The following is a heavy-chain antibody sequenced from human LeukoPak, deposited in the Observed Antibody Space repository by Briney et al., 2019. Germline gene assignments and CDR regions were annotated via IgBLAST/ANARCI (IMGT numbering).Heavy chain of an antibody. CDR3: ASQEVGLLWFGESAWFDP. D-gene: IGHD3-10*01. CDR1: GFTVSSKY. CDR2: IYSGGST. J-gene: IGHJ5*02. Sequence: TGGSLRLSCAASGFTVSSKYMSWVRQAPGKGLEWVSVIYSGGSTYYADSVKGRFTISRDNSKNTLYLQMNSLRAEDTAVYYCASQEVGLLWFGESAWFDPWGQGTLVTVSS. V-gene: IGHV3-66*04.